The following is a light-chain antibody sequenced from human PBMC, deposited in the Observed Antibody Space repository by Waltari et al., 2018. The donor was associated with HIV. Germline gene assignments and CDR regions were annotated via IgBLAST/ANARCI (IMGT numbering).Light chain of an antibody. CDR2: ELS. CDR1: SFDIYGYNF. Sequence: QSALTQPASVSGSPGQSITISCTGTSFDIYGYNFVSWFLPHPGKAPKVIIYELSNRPSGVSDRFSGSKSGNTASLTISGLQPEDEAEYFCISYISSSSPVFGGGTKLTVL. CDR3: ISYISSSSPV. J-gene: IGLJ3*02. V-gene: IGLV2-14*01.